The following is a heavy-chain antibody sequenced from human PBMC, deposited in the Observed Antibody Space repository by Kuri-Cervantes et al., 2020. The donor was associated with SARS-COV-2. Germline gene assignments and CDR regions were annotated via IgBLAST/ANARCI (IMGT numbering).Heavy chain of an antibody. CDR3: ARATPGIQLWLGDY. J-gene: IGHJ4*02. D-gene: IGHD5-18*01. CDR2: SNPNSGST. Sequence: ASVKDSCKTSGYTFTHYYIHWVRQAHGQGLELMGWSNPNSGSTKNAQNFQGWGTMTRDTYISTTYMELSRLKSDDTAAYYCARATPGIQLWLGDYWGQGTPVTVSS. CDR1: GYTFTHYY. V-gene: IGHV1-2*04.